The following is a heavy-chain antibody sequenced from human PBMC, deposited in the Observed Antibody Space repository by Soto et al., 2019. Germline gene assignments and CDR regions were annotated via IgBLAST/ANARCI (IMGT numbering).Heavy chain of an antibody. D-gene: IGHD3-3*01. CDR2: IKQDGSEK. V-gene: IGHV3-7*01. CDR1: GFTFSSYW. Sequence: PGGSLRLSCAASGFTFSSYWMSWVRQAPGKGLEWVANIKQDGSEKYYVDSVKGRFTISRDNAKNSLYLQMNSLRAEDTAVYYCARDIYDFWSGPTIYYLDVWGKGTTVTVSS. J-gene: IGHJ6*03. CDR3: ARDIYDFWSGPTIYYLDV.